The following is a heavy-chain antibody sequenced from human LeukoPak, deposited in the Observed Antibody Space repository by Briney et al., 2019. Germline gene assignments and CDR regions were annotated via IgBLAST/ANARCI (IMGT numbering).Heavy chain of an antibody. V-gene: IGHV1-69*05. CDR2: IIPIFGTV. CDR3: ARVSTEVDTAMAVFDY. Sequence: SVKVSCKASGGTFASYAISWVRQAPGQGFEWMGRIIPIFGTVNYAQKFQGRVTMTTDESTNTAYMELSSLRSEDTAVYYCARVSTEVDTAMAVFDYWGQGTLVTVSS. CDR1: GGTFASYA. D-gene: IGHD5-18*01. J-gene: IGHJ4*02.